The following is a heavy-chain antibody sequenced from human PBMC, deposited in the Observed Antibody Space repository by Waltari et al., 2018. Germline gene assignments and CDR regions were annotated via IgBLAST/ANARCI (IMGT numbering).Heavy chain of an antibody. CDR1: GYSISSGYY. Sequence: QVQLQESGPGLVKPSETLSLTCAVSGYSISSGYYWGWIRQPPGKGLEWIGSIYHSGSTYYNPSLKSRVTISVDTSKNQFSLNLSSVTAADTAVYYCASYNWNYAWFDPWGQGTLVTVSS. D-gene: IGHD1-7*01. J-gene: IGHJ5*02. V-gene: IGHV4-38-2*01. CDR2: IYHSGST. CDR3: ASYNWNYAWFDP.